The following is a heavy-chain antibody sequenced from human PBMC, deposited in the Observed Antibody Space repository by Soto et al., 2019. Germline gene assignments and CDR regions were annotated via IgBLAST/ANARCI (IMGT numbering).Heavy chain of an antibody. CDR1: GGTSSSYA. CDR2: IIPIFGTA. Sequence: GASVKVSCKASGGTSSSYAISWVRQAPGQGLEWMGGIIPIFGTANYAQKFQGRVTITADESTSTAYMELSSLRSEDTAVYYCARGCSGGSCYPHYYYYYGMDVWGQGTTVTVSS. J-gene: IGHJ6*02. CDR3: ARGCSGGSCYPHYYYYYGMDV. D-gene: IGHD2-15*01. V-gene: IGHV1-69*13.